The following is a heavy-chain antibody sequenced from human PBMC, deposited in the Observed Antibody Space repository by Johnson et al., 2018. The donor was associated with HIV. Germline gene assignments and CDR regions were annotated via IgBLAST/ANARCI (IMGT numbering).Heavy chain of an antibody. CDR1: GFTVSTNY. CDR2: INWNGGST. V-gene: IGHV3-66*01. CDR3: AKDMGAYQLLYAFDI. Sequence: MLLVESGGGLVQPGGSLRLSCAASGFTVSTNYMSWVRQAPGKGLEWVSGINWNGGSTGYADSVKGRFTISRDNSKNTLYLQMDSLRAEDTAVYYCAKDMGAYQLLYAFDIWGQGTMVTVSS. J-gene: IGHJ3*02. D-gene: IGHD2-2*02.